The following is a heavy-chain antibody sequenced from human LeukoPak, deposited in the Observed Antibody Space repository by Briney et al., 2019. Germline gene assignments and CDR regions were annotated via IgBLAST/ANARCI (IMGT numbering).Heavy chain of an antibody. CDR2: ISAYNGNT. V-gene: IGHV1-18*01. D-gene: IGHD6-13*01. CDR1: GYTFTSYG. J-gene: IGHJ4*02. Sequence: ASVKVSCKASGYTFTSYGISWVRQAPGQGLEWMGWISAYNGNTNYAQKLQGRVTMTTDTSTSTAYMELRSLRSDDTAVYYCARDRGEFGYSSSHFDYWGQGTLVTASS. CDR3: ARDRGEFGYSSSHFDY.